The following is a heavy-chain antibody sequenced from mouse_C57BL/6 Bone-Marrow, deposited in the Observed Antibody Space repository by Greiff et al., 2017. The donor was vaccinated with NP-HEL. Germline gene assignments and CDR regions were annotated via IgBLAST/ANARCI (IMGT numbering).Heavy chain of an antibody. Sequence: EVKLQESGPGLVKPSQSLSLTCSVTGYSITSGYYWNWIRQFPGNKLEWMGYISYDGSNNYNPSLKNRISITRDTSKNQFFLKLNSVTTEDTATYYCARGVVATKDWYFDVWGTGTTVTVSS. CDR3: ARGVVATKDWYFDV. J-gene: IGHJ1*03. V-gene: IGHV3-6*01. CDR1: GYSITSGYY. CDR2: ISYDGSN. D-gene: IGHD1-1*01.